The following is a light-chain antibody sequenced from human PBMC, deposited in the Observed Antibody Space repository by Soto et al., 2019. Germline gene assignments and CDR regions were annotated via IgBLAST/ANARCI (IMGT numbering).Light chain of an antibody. J-gene: IGLJ2*01. V-gene: IGLV2-11*01. CDR2: DVT. Sequence: QSALTQPRSVSGSPGQSVTISCTGTNIGAYNYVSWYQQYPGKAPKLMIYDVTKWPSGVPDRFSGSKSGNTASLTISGLQAEDEADYYCCSFAGLFGGGTKLTVL. CDR1: NIGAYNY. CDR3: CSFAGL.